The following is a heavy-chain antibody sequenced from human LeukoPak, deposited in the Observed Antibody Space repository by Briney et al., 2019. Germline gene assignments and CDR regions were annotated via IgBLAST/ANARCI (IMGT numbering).Heavy chain of an antibody. D-gene: IGHD3-3*01. CDR1: GFTFSSYG. Sequence: GGSLRLSCAASGFTFSSYGMHWVRQAPGKGLEWVAFIRYDGSNKYYADSVKGRFTISRDNSKNTLYLQMNSLRAEDTAVCYCAKEGPTAMTSGPDYWGQGTLVTVSS. CDR2: IRYDGSNK. V-gene: IGHV3-30*02. J-gene: IGHJ4*02. CDR3: AKEGPTAMTSGPDY.